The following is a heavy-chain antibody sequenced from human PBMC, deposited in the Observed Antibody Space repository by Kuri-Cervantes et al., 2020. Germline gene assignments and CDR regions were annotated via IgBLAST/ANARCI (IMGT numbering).Heavy chain of an antibody. J-gene: IGHJ4*02. D-gene: IGHD6-19*01. CDR3: AKEDGGNLSPLIAVAN. CDR2: IGNNI. Sequence: GESLKISCAASGFTFSSYAMSWVRQAPGEGLEWVSTIGNNIYYADSVKGRFTISRDNSKNTLYLQMNSLRAEDTAVYYCAKEDGGNLSPLIAVANWGQGTLVTVSS. V-gene: IGHV3-23*01. CDR1: GFTFSSYA.